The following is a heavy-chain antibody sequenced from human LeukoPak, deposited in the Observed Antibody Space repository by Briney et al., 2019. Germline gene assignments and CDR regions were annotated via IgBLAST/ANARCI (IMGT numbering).Heavy chain of an antibody. CDR3: ARGVIAVAGINWFDP. D-gene: IGHD6-19*01. J-gene: IGHJ5*02. V-gene: IGHV3-7*01. Sequence: PGGSLRLSCAASGFTFSSYWMSWVRQAPGKGLEWVANIKQDGSEKYYVDSVKGRFTISRDNAKNSLYLQTNSLRAEDTAVCYCARGVIAVAGINWFDPWGQGTLVTVSS. CDR1: GFTFSSYW. CDR2: IKQDGSEK.